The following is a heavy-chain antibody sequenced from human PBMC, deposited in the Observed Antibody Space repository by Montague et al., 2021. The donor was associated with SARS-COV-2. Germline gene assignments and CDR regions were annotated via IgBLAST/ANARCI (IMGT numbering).Heavy chain of an antibody. D-gene: IGHD3-10*01. Sequence: PALVKPTQTLTLTCTFSGFSLSTSGMCVSWIRQPPGKALEWLARIDWDDDKYSSTSLKTRLTISKDTPKNQWVLTMPNMDPLDTATYYCARMAMVRGVPLDYWGQGTLVTVSS. CDR1: GFSLSTSGMC. J-gene: IGHJ4*02. CDR3: ARMAMVRGVPLDY. CDR2: IDWDDDK. V-gene: IGHV2-70*11.